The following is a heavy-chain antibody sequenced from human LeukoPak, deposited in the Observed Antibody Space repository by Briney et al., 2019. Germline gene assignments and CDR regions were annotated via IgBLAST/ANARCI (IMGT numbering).Heavy chain of an antibody. Sequence: GESLKISCKGSGYSFTSYWIGWVRQMPGKGLEWMGIVYPGDSDIRYSPSFQGQVTISADKSITTAYLQWSNLKASDTAMYYCARGRETRTSGWFKHWGQGTLVTVSS. CDR1: GYSFTSYW. D-gene: IGHD6-19*01. V-gene: IGHV5-51*01. CDR3: ARGRETRTSGWFKH. CDR2: VYPGDSDI. J-gene: IGHJ4*02.